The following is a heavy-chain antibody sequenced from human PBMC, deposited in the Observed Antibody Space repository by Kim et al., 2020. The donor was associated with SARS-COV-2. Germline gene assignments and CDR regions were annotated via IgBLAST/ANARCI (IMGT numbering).Heavy chain of an antibody. Sequence: ASVKVSCKASGYTFTSYGISWVRQAPGQGLEWMGWISAYNGNTNYAQKLQGRVTMTTDTSTSTAYMELRSLRSDATSVYYCSRAIVVVTATGVYYYYYGMHVWGQDTT. CDR1: GYTFTSYG. CDR2: ISAYNGNT. V-gene: IGHV1-18*01. D-gene: IGHD2-21*02. CDR3: SRAIVVVTATGVYYYYYGMHV. J-gene: IGHJ6*02.